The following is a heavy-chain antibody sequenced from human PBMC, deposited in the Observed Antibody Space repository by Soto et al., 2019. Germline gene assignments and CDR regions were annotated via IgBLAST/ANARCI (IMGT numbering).Heavy chain of an antibody. CDR1: GYTFTGYY. D-gene: IGHD3-3*01. Sequence: ASVKVSCKASGYTFTGYYMHWVRQAPGQGLEWMGWINPNSGGTNYAQKFQGWVTMTRDTSISTAYMELSRLRSDDTAVYYCARGDFWSGPHTFDYWGQGTLVTVYS. CDR3: ARGDFWSGPHTFDY. J-gene: IGHJ4*02. CDR2: INPNSGGT. V-gene: IGHV1-2*04.